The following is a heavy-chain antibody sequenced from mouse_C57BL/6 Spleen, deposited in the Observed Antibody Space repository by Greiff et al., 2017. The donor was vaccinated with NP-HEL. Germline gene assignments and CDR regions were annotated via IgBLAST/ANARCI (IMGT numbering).Heavy chain of an antibody. V-gene: IGHV1-64*01. CDR1: GYTFTSYW. D-gene: IGHD2-1*01. CDR3: ARSGDYYGKDFDY. J-gene: IGHJ2*01. CDR2: IHPNSGST. Sequence: QVQLQQPGAELVKPGASVKLSCKASGYTFTSYWMHWVKQRPGQGLAWIGMIHPNSGSTNYNEKFKSKATLTVDKSSSTAYMQLSSLTSEDSAVYYCARSGDYYGKDFDYWGQGTTLTVSS.